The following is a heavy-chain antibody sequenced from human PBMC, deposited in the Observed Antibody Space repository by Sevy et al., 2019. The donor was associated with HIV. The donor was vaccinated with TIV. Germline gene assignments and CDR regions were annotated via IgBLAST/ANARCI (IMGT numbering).Heavy chain of an antibody. CDR2: ISYDGSFK. D-gene: IGHD3-16*01. J-gene: IGHJ4*02. V-gene: IGHV3-30*04. Sequence: GGSLRLSCAASRFTFNSYAMYWVRQAPGKGLEWVAVISYDGSFKNYADSVKGRFTISRDNSKNTLYLQMNSLRREDTAIYYCARDRGEILSSAFDYWGQGTLVTVSS. CDR1: RFTFNSYA. CDR3: ARDRGEILSSAFDY.